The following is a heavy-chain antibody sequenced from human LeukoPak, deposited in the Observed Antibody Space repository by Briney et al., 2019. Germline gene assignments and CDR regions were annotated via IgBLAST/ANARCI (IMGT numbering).Heavy chain of an antibody. Sequence: GGSLRLSCAASGFTFSDSYMTWIRQAPGKGLEWVGRIKSKTDGGTTDYAAPVKGRFTISRDDSKNTLYLQMNSLKTEDTAVYYCTTDPNYYGSGSYYWFDPWGQGTLVTVSS. CDR2: IKSKTDGGTT. J-gene: IGHJ5*02. V-gene: IGHV3-15*01. CDR3: TTDPNYYGSGSYYWFDP. CDR1: GFTFSDSY. D-gene: IGHD3-10*01.